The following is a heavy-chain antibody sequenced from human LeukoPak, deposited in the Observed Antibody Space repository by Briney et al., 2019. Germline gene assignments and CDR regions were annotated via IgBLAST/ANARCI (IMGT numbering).Heavy chain of an antibody. Sequence: PGGSLRLSCAASGFSVSSNYMSWVRQAPGKGLEWVSVIYSGGNTYYADSVKGRFTISRDNSKNTLYLQMNSLRAEDTTVYYCAREAYCSSTSCSDYWGQGTLVTVSS. CDR2: IYSGGNT. CDR1: GFSVSSNY. V-gene: IGHV3-53*01. J-gene: IGHJ4*02. D-gene: IGHD2-2*01. CDR3: AREAYCSSTSCSDY.